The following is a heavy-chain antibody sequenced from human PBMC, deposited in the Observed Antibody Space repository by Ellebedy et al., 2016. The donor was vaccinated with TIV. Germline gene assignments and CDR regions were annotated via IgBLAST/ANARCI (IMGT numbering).Heavy chain of an antibody. D-gene: IGHD1-1*01. CDR2: ISWDGAST. CDR1: GFTFDDYA. Sequence: GESLKISXAASGFTFDDYAMHWVRQVPGKGLEWVSLISWDGASTSHADSVKGRFTISRDNSKNSLYLQMNSLRPEDTALYYCAKDLRRATGALDYWGQGTLVTVSS. J-gene: IGHJ4*02. V-gene: IGHV3-43D*03. CDR3: AKDLRRATGALDY.